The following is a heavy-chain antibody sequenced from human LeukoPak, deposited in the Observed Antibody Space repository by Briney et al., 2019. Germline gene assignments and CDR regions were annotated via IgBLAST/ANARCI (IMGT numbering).Heavy chain of an antibody. V-gene: IGHV3-74*01. CDR3: TRDIGGRSAY. D-gene: IGHD3-16*01. CDR2: LNEDGGIT. CDR1: GFSFSSFW. J-gene: IGHJ4*02. Sequence: GGSLRLSCEAAGFSFSSFWTHWVRQAPGEGLVWVSRLNEDGGITNYADFAKGRFTISRDNARNTLYLQMNSLSADDTAVYYCTRDIGGRSAYWGQGTLVTVSS.